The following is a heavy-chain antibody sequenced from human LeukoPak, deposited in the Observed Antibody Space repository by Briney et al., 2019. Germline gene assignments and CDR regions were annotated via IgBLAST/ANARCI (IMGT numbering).Heavy chain of an antibody. CDR2: ISGSGGTT. V-gene: IGHV3-23*01. Sequence: GRSLRLSCAASGFTFTTYAMSWVRQGPDKGLEWVSVISGSGGTTYYADSVKGRFTISRDNSKNTVYLQMNSLRAEDTALYYCAKPEGRYSRGPRTYYYYAMDVWGQGTTVTVSS. CDR3: AKPEGRYSRGPRTYYYYAMDV. J-gene: IGHJ6*02. D-gene: IGHD5-18*01. CDR1: GFTFTTYA.